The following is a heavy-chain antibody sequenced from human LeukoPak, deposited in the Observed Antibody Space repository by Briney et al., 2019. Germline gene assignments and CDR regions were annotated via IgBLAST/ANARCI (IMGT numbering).Heavy chain of an antibody. J-gene: IGHJ3*01. CDR2: IHGSGDRT. CDR3: AKQRYGSGSSGGEAFDL. CDR1: RFTFDNYA. Sequence: GGSLRLSCAASRFTFDNYAMSWVRQTPGKGLEWVSAIHGSGDRTFYAGSVQGRFTISRDNSKSILYLQMYNLRADDTALYYCAKQRYGSGSSGGEAFDLWGQGTMVTVSS. V-gene: IGHV3-23*01. D-gene: IGHD3-10*01.